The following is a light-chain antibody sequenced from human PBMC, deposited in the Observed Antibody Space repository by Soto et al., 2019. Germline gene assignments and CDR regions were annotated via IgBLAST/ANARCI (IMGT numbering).Light chain of an antibody. CDR2: DVS. Sequence: QSALTQPASVSGSPGQSITISCTGTSSDVGDYNYVSWYQQHPGKAPKLMIYDVSNRPSGVSNRFSGSKSGNTASLTISGLQAEDKSDYYCSSYTSSSTLYVFGTGTKLTVL. CDR1: SSDVGDYNY. J-gene: IGLJ1*01. CDR3: SSYTSSSTLYV. V-gene: IGLV2-14*01.